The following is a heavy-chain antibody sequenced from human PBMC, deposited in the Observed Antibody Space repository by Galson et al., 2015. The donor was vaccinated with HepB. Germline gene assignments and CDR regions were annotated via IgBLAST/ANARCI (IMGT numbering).Heavy chain of an antibody. Sequence: SVKVSCKASGYTFTSYGISWVRQAPGQGLEWMGWIDPNSGGTNYAQKFQGRVTMTRDTSITTAYMELRRLRSDDTAVYYCARDKGSGWYGEVFDYWGQGTLVTVSS. J-gene: IGHJ4*02. CDR1: GYTFTSYG. D-gene: IGHD6-19*01. CDR3: ARDKGSGWYGEVFDY. CDR2: IDPNSGGT. V-gene: IGHV1-2*02.